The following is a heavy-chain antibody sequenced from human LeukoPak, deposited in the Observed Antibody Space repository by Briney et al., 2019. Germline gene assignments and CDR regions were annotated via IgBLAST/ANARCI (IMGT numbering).Heavy chain of an antibody. D-gene: IGHD3-22*01. CDR1: GFTFSSYW. J-gene: IGHJ5*02. CDR2: IYSGGST. V-gene: IGHV3-53*01. CDR3: ARDGAELGYYDSSGYSHGWFDP. Sequence: GGSLRLSCAASGFTFSSYWMSWVRQAPGKGLEWVSVIYSGGSTYYADSVKGRFTISRDNSKNTLYLQMNSLRAEDTAVYYCARDGAELGYYDSSGYSHGWFDPWGQGTLVTVSS.